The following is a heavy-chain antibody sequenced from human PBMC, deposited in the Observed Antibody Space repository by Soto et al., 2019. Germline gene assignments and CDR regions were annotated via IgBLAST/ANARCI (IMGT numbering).Heavy chain of an antibody. CDR2: MNPKSGNT. V-gene: IGHV1-8*01. J-gene: IGHJ4*02. Sequence: QVQLVHSGAEVKKPGASGKVSCMASGYTFTSYNINWVRQASGQGLEWMGWMNPKSGNTVYAQKFQGRITMTRNISISTAYMELSSLRSEDTAMYYCARGPQDGDYGRLTGMDYWGQGSLVTVSS. CDR1: GYTFTSYN. D-gene: IGHD4-17*01. CDR3: ARGPQDGDYGRLTGMDY.